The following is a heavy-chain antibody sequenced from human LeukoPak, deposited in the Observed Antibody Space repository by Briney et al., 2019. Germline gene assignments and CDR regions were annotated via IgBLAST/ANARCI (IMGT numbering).Heavy chain of an antibody. J-gene: IGHJ3*02. CDR3: ARPSSPQKWLSDSDAFDI. D-gene: IGHD3-22*01. V-gene: IGHV1-18*01. CDR1: GYTFTSYG. CDR2: ISADNGNT. Sequence: ASVKVSCKASGYTFTSYGISWVRQAPGQGLEWMGWISADNGNTNYAQKLQGRVTMTTDTSTSTAYMELRSLRSDDTAVYYCARPSSPQKWLSDSDAFDIWGQGTMVTVSS.